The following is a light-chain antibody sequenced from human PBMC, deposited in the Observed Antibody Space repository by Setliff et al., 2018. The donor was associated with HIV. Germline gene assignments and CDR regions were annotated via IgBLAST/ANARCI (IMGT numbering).Light chain of an antibody. J-gene: IGLJ1*01. Sequence: SYELTQPSSVSVAPGKTARITCGGNDIGSKSVHWYQQKPGQAPVLVVYDDSDRPSGIPERIAGSNSGNMATLTISRVEGGDEADYYCQVWDASSEHFVFGSGTKVTVL. CDR2: DDS. V-gene: IGLV3-21*03. CDR3: QVWDASSEHFV. CDR1: DIGSKS.